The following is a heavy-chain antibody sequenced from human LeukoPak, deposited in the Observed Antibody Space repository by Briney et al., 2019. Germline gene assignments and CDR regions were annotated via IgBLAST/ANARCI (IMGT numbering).Heavy chain of an antibody. D-gene: IGHD6-13*01. CDR2: ISSSSSYI. CDR3: AREDSSSRYFDY. V-gene: IGHV3-21*01. CDR1: GYSFKTYW. Sequence: GESLKISCKGSGYSFKTYWIGWVRQAPGKGLEWVSSISSSSSYIYYADSVKGRFTISRDNAKNSLYLQMNSLRAEDTAVYYCAREDSSSRYFDYWGQGTLVTVSS. J-gene: IGHJ4*02.